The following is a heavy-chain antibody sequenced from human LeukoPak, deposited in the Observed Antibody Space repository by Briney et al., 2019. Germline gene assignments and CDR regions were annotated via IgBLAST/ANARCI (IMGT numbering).Heavy chain of an antibody. CDR1: GYTFTGYY. Sequence: GASVKVSCKASGYTFTGYYMHWVRQAPGQGLEWRGWINPNSGGTNYAQKFPGRVTRTRDTSIRTAYMGLSRLRSDDTAVYYCARDPEGDYYGGAFDIWLERTNVSVCS. D-gene: IGHD4-17*01. CDR3: ARDPEGDYYGGAFDI. J-gene: IGHJ3*02. CDR2: INPNSGGT. V-gene: IGHV1-2*02.